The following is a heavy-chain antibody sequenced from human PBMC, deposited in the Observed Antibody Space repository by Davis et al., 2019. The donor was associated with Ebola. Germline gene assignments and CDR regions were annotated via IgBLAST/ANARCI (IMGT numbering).Heavy chain of an antibody. CDR3: AAAMSPSGWWLPIDY. V-gene: IGHV1-58*01. Sequence: SVKVSCKASGFTFTSSAVQWVRQARGQRLEWIGWIVVGSGNTNYAQKFQERVTITRDMSTSTAYMELSSLRSEDTAVYYCAAAMSPSGWWLPIDYWGQGTLVTVSS. J-gene: IGHJ4*02. CDR1: GFTFTSSA. D-gene: IGHD2-15*01. CDR2: IVVGSGNT.